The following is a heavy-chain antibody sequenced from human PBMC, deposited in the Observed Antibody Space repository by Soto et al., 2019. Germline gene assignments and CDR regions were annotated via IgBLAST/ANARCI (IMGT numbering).Heavy chain of an antibody. Sequence: EVQRVESGGALVQRGGSLTLSCAASGFRFSIYTMNWVRQAPGKGLEWSAYITSDTKTIKYAESVKGRFTISRDNAKNSVYLQMDNLSDEDTAAYYCARSVEGHFDYWGQGPVVTVSS. CDR3: ARSVEGHFDY. D-gene: IGHD6-19*01. CDR2: ITSDTKTI. CDR1: GFRFSIYT. J-gene: IGHJ4*02. V-gene: IGHV3-48*02.